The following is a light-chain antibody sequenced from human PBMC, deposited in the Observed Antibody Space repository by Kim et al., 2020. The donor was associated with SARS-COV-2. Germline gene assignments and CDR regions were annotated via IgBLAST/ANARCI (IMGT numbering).Light chain of an antibody. J-gene: IGLJ3*02. CDR1: TSDVGGHNH. CDR2: DVT. V-gene: IGLV2-14*03. CDR3: MSYESSATWV. Sequence: QSALTQPASVSGSPGQSVTISCTGTTSDVGGHNHVSWFQQHPGKAPKLLVYDVTKRPSEISIRFSGSKSGNTASLTVSGLQAEDEADYYCMSYESSATWVFGGGTKLTVL.